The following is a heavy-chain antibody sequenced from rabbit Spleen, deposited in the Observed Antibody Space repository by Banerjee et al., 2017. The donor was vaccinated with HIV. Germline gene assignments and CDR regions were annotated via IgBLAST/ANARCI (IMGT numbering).Heavy chain of an antibody. CDR3: ARDPDTSTKYYFDL. CDR1: GFSFSNKAV. CDR2: INAITGKA. D-gene: IGHD1-1*01. V-gene: IGHV1S45*01. Sequence: QEQLVESGGGLVKPEESLTLTCTASGFSFSNKAVMCWVRQAPGKGLEWIACINAITGKAVYASWAKGRFTFSKTSSTTVTLQVTSLTAADTATYFCARDPDTSTKYYFDLWGPGTLVTVS. J-gene: IGHJ4*01.